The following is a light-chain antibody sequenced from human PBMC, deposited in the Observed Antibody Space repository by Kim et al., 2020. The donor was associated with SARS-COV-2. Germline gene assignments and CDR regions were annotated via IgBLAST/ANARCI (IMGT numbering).Light chain of an antibody. V-gene: IGLV1-40*01. CDR1: SSNIGAGYD. J-gene: IGLJ3*02. CDR2: GNS. CDR3: QSYDSSLSGPWV. Sequence: QSVLTQPPSVSGAPGQGVTISCTGSSSNIGAGYDVHWYQQLPGTAPKLLMYGNSNRPSGVPDRFSGSKSGTSASLAITGLQAEDEADYYCQSYDSSLSGPWVFGGGTQLTV.